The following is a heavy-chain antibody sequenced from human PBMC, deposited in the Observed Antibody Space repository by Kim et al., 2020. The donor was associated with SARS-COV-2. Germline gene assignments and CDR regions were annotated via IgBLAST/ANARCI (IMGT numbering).Heavy chain of an antibody. J-gene: IGHJ1*01. V-gene: IGHV3-23*03. CDR2: IYSGGSST. CDR3: AKGLLPGIAAGPSFPFQH. Sequence: GGSLRLSCAASGFTFSSYAMSWVHQAPGKGLEWVSVIYSGGSSTYYADSVKGRFTISRDNSKNTLYLQMNSLRAEDTAVYYCAKGLLPGIAAGPSFPFQHWGQGTLVTVSS. D-gene: IGHD6-13*01. CDR1: GFTFSSYA.